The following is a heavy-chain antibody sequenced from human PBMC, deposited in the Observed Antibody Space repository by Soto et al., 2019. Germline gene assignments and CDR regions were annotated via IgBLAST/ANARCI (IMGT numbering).Heavy chain of an antibody. CDR2: ISYHGSNK. J-gene: IGHJ4*02. D-gene: IGHD5-18*01. CDR3: AKDRQLGSSLYYFDY. Sequence: GGSLRLSCAASGFTFSSYGMHWVRQAPGKGLEWVAVISYHGSNKDYADSVKGRFTISRDNSKNTLYLQMNSLRGEDTAVYYCAKDRQLGSSLYYFDYWGQGTLVNVSS. CDR1: GFTFSSYG. V-gene: IGHV3-30*18.